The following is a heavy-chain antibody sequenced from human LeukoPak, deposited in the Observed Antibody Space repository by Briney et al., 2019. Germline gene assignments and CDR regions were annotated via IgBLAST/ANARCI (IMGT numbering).Heavy chain of an antibody. CDR1: KVTFSSYE. CDR3: ARHTDRGYDWAYDY. D-gene: IGHD5-12*01. V-gene: IGHV3-48*03. Sequence: GGSLRLSCAASKVTFSSYEMNWVRQAPGKGLEWVSYISSSGSTIYYADSVKGRFTISRDNVKKSLYLQMNSLRAEDTALYYCARHTDRGYDWAYDYWGQGTLVAVSS. J-gene: IGHJ4*02. CDR2: ISSSGSTI.